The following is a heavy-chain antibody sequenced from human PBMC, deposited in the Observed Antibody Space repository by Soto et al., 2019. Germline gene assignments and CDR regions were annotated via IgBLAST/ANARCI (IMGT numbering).Heavy chain of an antibody. Sequence: QVQLVQSGPEVKMPGASVKVSCKTSGYHFTAYGLAWLRQAPGQRPEWMGWVSTNNADTNYAEKFPGRVTMTTDKSTTTTYMELRSLRSDDTAVYYCARELNTDSSAYYSFAHWGQGTLVTVSS. J-gene: IGHJ4*02. CDR1: GYHFTAYG. CDR2: VSTNNADT. V-gene: IGHV1-18*01. D-gene: IGHD3-22*01. CDR3: ARELNTDSSAYYSFAH.